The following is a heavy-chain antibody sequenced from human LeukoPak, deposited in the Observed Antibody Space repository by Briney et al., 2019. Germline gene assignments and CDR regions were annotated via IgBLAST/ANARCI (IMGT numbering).Heavy chain of an antibody. J-gene: IGHJ4*02. D-gene: IGHD4-11*01. V-gene: IGHV3-33*06. CDR3: AKISDYSNFLDY. CDR2: IWYDGSNK. CDR1: GFTFSSYG. Sequence: GRSLRLSCAASGFTFSSYGMHWVCQAPGKGLEWVAVIWYDGSNKYYADSVKGRFTISRDNSKNTLYLQMNSLRAEDTAVYYCAKISDYSNFLDYWGQGTLVTVSS.